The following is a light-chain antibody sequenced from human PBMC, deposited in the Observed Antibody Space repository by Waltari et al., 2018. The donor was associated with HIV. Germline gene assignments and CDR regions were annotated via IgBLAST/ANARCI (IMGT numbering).Light chain of an antibody. Sequence: EIQMTQSPSSLSASVGDRVSITCRASGNIKTYLSWYQQRPGRAPSLLIFETSTLETGVPSMFSVSRSETHFSLTISHLQPHDFATYFCQQSYSSPYTVGGGTRVQI. J-gene: IGKJ4*01. CDR1: GNIKTY. CDR2: ETS. V-gene: IGKV1-39*01. CDR3: QQSYSSPYT.